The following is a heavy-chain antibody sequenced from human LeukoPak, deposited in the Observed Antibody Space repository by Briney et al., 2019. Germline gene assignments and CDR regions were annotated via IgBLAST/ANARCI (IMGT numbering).Heavy chain of an antibody. D-gene: IGHD3-10*01. J-gene: IGHJ3*02. CDR3: ARDWDYYGSGSYYTIGHAFDI. V-gene: IGHV4-59*01. CDR1: GGSISSYY. CDR2: IYYSGST. Sequence: PSETLSLTCTVSGGSISSYYWSWIRQPPGKGLEWIGYIYYSGSTNYNPSLKSRVTISVDTSKNQFSLKLSSVTAADTAVYYCARDWDYYGSGSYYTIGHAFDIWGQGTMVTVSS.